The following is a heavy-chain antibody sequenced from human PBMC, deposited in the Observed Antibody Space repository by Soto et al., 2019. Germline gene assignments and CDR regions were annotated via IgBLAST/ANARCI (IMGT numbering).Heavy chain of an antibody. V-gene: IGHV3-21*01. D-gene: IGHD3-10*01. CDR2: ISSSSSYI. J-gene: IGHJ4*02. Sequence: GGSLRLSCAASGFTFSGYSMNWVRQAPGRGLEWVSSISSSSSYIYYADSVKGRFTISRDNAKNSLFLQMNSLRAEDTAVYYCATIHRGDYYGSGSPDYFDYWGQGTLVTVSS. CDR1: GFTFSGYS. CDR3: ATIHRGDYYGSGSPDYFDY.